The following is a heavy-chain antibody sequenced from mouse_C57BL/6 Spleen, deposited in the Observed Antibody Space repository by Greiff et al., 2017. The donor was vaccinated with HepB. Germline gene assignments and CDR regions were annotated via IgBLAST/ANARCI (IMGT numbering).Heavy chain of an antibody. Sequence: EVQLQQSGPELVKPGASVKISCKASGYTFTDYYMNWVKQSHGKSLEWIGDINPNNGGTSYNQKFKGKATLTVDKSSSTAYMELRSLTSEDSDVYYWASPLDSSGYVGYWGQGTTLTVSS. V-gene: IGHV1-26*01. CDR2: INPNNGGT. CDR3: ASPLDSSGYVGY. CDR1: GYTFTDYY. J-gene: IGHJ2*01. D-gene: IGHD3-2*02.